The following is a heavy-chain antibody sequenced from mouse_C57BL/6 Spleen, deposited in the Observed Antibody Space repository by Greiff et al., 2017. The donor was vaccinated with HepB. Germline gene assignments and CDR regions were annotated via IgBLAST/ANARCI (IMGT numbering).Heavy chain of an antibody. Sequence: VQLQQSGAELVRPGTSVKVSCKASGYAFTNYLIEWVKQRPGQGLEWIGVLNPGSGGTNYNEKFKGKATLTADKSSSTAYMQLSSLTSEDSAVYFCARHGSYWYFDVWGTGTTVTVSS. CDR2: LNPGSGGT. V-gene: IGHV1-54*01. J-gene: IGHJ1*03. CDR3: ARHGSYWYFDV. D-gene: IGHD1-1*01. CDR1: GYAFTNYL.